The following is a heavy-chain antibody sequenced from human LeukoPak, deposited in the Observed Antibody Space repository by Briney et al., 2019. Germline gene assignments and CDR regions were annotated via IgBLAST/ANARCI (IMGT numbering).Heavy chain of an antibody. CDR3: ARDASRLVTIFGVVIMTLAY. D-gene: IGHD3-3*01. V-gene: IGHV1-18*01. CDR2: ISAYNGNT. J-gene: IGHJ4*02. Sequence: ASVKVSCKASGYTFTSYGISWVRQAPGQGLEWMGWISAYNGNTNYAQKLQGRVTMTTDTSTSTAYMELRGLRSDDTAVYYCARDASRLVTIFGVVIMTLAYWGQGTLVTVSS. CDR1: GYTFTSYG.